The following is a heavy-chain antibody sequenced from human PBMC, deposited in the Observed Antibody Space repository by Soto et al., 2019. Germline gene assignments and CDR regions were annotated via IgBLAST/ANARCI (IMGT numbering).Heavy chain of an antibody. V-gene: IGHV4-34*01. CDR3: ARAQSIRGVIIVPYYFDY. CDR1: GGYFSGYD. J-gene: IGHJ4*02. Sequence: SETMSLTCTVYGGYFSGYDGSWIRKPPGRGLEWIGEINHSGSTNYNPSLKSRVTISVDTSKNQFSLKLSSVTAADTAVYYCARAQSIRGVIIVPYYFDYWGQGTLVTVSS. CDR2: INHSGST. D-gene: IGHD3-10*01.